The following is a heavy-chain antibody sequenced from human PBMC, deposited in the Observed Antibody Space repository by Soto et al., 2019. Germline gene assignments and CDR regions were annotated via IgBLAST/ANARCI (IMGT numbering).Heavy chain of an antibody. CDR3: AKDLTDYYFDY. V-gene: IGHV3-30*18. CDR1: GFTFSSYG. Sequence: PGGSLRLSCAASGFTFSSYGMHWVRQAPGKGLKWVAVISSDGSNEYYEDSVKGRFTISRDNSKNTLYLQMNSLRPEDTAVYYCAKDLTDYYFDYWGQGTLVTVSS. CDR2: ISSDGSNE. J-gene: IGHJ4*02.